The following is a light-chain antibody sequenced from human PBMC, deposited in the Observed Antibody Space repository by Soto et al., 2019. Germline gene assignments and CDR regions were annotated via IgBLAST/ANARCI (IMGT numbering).Light chain of an antibody. V-gene: IGKV4-1*01. CDR2: WAS. Sequence: DIVLTQSPDSLAVSLGERATVNCKSSQSVLYSSNNKNYLAWYQQKPGQPPKLLLYWASTRESWVPDRFSGSGSGTDFTLTIRSLQAEDVAVYYCQQFYNSPYTFGQGTKLEI. CDR3: QQFYNSPYT. CDR1: QSVLYSSNNKNY. J-gene: IGKJ2*01.